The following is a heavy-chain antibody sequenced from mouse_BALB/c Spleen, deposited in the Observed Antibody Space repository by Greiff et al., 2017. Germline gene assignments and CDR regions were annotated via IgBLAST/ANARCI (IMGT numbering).Heavy chain of an antibody. CDR1: GFSLTGYG. Sequence: VQLQESGPGLVAPSQSLSITCTVSGFSLTGYGVNWVRQPPGKGLEWLGMIWGDGSTDYNSALKSRLSISKDNSKSQVFLKMNSLQTDDTASYYCARVPEGYAMDYWGQGTSVTVSS. J-gene: IGHJ4*01. CDR2: IWGDGST. CDR3: ARVPEGYAMDY. V-gene: IGHV2-6-7*01.